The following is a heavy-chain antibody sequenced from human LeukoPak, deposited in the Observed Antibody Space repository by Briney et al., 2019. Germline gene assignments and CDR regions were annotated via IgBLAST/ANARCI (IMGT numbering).Heavy chain of an antibody. Sequence: SQTLSLTCAVSGGSISSGGYSWSWIRQPPGKGLEWIGYIYHSGSTYYNPSLKSRVTISVDRSKNQFSLKLSSVTAADTAVYYRARVKAVAGWFRPWGQGTL. CDR3: ARVKAVAGWFRP. V-gene: IGHV4-30-2*01. CDR1: GGSISSGGYS. D-gene: IGHD6-19*01. J-gene: IGHJ5*02. CDR2: IYHSGST.